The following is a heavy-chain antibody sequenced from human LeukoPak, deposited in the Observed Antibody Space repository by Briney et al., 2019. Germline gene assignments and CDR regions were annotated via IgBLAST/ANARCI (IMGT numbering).Heavy chain of an antibody. D-gene: IGHD5-12*01. Sequence: GGSLRLSCAASEFTFSSYSMNWDRQAPGKGLEWVSYITNSGNSKSYADSVKGRFTISRDNSKNTLYLQMNSLRAEDTAVYYCARGGGNRAKYYYGMDVWGQGTTVTVSS. CDR1: EFTFSSYS. CDR2: ITNSGNSK. V-gene: IGHV3-48*01. J-gene: IGHJ6*02. CDR3: ARGGGNRAKYYYGMDV.